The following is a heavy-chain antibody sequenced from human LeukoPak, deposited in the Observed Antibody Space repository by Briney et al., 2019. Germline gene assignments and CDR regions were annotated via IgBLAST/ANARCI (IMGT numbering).Heavy chain of an antibody. Sequence: GGSLRPSCAASGFTFSSYGMHWVRQAPGKGLEWVAVIWYDGSNKYYPDSVQGRFTISRDNSKNTLYLQVNSLRAEDTAVYCCARDRSMSGWYIDLWGRGTLVTVSS. V-gene: IGHV3-33*01. J-gene: IGHJ2*01. CDR3: ARDRSMSGWYIDL. CDR1: GFTFSSYG. D-gene: IGHD2/OR15-2a*01. CDR2: IWYDGSNK.